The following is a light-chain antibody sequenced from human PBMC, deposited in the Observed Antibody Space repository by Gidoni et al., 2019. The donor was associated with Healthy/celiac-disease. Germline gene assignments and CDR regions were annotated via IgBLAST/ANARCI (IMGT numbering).Light chain of an antibody. J-gene: IGKJ2*01. CDR1: QSVLYSSNNKNY. CDR2: WAS. CDR3: QQYYSTPNT. V-gene: IGKV4-1*01. Sequence: DIVMTQSPDSLAVSLGERATINCKSSQSVLYSSNNKNYLAWYQQKPGQPPKLLIYWASTRESGVPDRFSGSGSGTDFTLTISSLQAEDVAVYDCQQYYSTPNTFGQGTKLESK.